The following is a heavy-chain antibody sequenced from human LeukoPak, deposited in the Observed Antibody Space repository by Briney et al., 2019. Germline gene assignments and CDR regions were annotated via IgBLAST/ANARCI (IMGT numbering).Heavy chain of an antibody. Sequence: ASVKVSRKASGYTFTGNHIHWVRQAPGQGLEWMGWINSNTGGTNYAQKFLGRVTMTRDTSVSTAYMELSRLTSDDTAVYYCARGAGSGYDYWGQGTLVTVSS. D-gene: IGHD6-19*01. J-gene: IGHJ4*02. V-gene: IGHV1-2*02. CDR2: INSNTGGT. CDR3: ARGAGSGYDY. CDR1: GYTFTGNH.